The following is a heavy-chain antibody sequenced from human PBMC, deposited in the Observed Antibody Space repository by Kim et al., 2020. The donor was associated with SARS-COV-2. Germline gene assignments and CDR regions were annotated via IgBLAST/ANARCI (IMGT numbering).Heavy chain of an antibody. D-gene: IGHD3-9*01. CDR3: QASDILTGYPGFDY. J-gene: IGHJ4*02. V-gene: IGHV3-23*01. Sequence: AGSVKGRFTISRDNSKNTLYLQMNSLRTEDTAVYYCQASDILTGYPGFDYWGQGTLVTVSS.